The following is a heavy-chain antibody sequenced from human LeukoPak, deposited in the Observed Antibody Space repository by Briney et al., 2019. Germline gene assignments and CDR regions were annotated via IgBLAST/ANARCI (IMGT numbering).Heavy chain of an antibody. V-gene: IGHV1-46*01. J-gene: IGHJ3*02. CDR2: INPSGGST. Sequence: ASVKVSCKASGYTFTGYYMHWVRQAPGQGLEWMGIINPSGGSTSYAQKFQGRVTMTRDTSTSTVYMELSSLRSEDTAVYYCARVPKGAPLAGAFDIWGQGTMVTVSS. CDR1: GYTFTGYY. D-gene: IGHD1-26*01. CDR3: ARVPKGAPLAGAFDI.